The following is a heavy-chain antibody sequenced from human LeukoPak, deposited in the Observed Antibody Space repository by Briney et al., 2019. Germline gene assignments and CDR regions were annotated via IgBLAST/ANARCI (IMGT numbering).Heavy chain of an antibody. V-gene: IGHV4-4*02. D-gene: IGHD2-8*01. J-gene: IGHJ4*02. CDR3: ARERTRYYFDY. CDR1: GGSISSNNW. CDR2: IYYSGST. Sequence: PSGTLSLTCAVSGGSISSNNWWGWVRQPPGKGLEWIGYIYYSGSTYYNPSLKSRVTISVDTSKNQFSLKLSSVTAADTAVYYCARERTRYYFDYWGQGTLVTVSS.